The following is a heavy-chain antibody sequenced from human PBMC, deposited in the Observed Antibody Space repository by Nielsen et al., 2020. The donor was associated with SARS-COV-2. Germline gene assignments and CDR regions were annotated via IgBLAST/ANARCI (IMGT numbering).Heavy chain of an antibody. CDR1: GFTFSSYS. CDR2: ISSSSSYI. Sequence: GGSLRLSCAASGFTFSSYSMNWVRQAPGKGLEWVSSISSSSSYIYYADSVKGRFTISRDNAKNSLYLQMNSLGAEDTAVYYCARAEKYNWFDPWGQGTLVTVSS. CDR3: ARAEKYNWFDP. V-gene: IGHV3-21*01. J-gene: IGHJ5*02.